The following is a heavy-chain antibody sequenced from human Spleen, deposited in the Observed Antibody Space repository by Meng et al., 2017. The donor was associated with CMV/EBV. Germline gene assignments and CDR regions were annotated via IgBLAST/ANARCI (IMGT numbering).Heavy chain of an antibody. CDR3: TREGWDEDALDI. CDR2: SNPSDGGT. J-gene: IGHJ3*02. D-gene: IGHD1-26*01. V-gene: IGHV1-46*01. CDR1: GYTFTSYF. Sequence: CKASGYTFTSYFMPWVRQAPGQGLEWMGISNPSDGGTNYAQNFQGRVTMTRDTSTSTVYMELSSLRSEDTAVYYCTREGWDEDALDIWGQGTMVTVSS.